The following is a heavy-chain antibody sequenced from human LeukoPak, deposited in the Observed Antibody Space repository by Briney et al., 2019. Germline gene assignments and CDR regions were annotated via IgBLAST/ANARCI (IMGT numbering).Heavy chain of an antibody. J-gene: IGHJ3*02. Sequence: PGGSLRLSCAASGFTFSSYWMHWVRQAPGKGLVWVSSISSSSSYIYYADSVKGRFTISRDNAKNSLYLQMNSLRAEDTAVYYCARGGYCSSTSCYSGDAFDIWGQGTMVTVSS. CDR2: ISSSSSYI. CDR3: ARGGYCSSTSCYSGDAFDI. CDR1: GFTFSSYW. V-gene: IGHV3-21*01. D-gene: IGHD2-2*01.